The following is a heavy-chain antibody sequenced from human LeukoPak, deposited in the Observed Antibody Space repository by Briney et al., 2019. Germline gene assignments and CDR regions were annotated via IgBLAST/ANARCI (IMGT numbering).Heavy chain of an antibody. V-gene: IGHV1-2*02. Sequence: ASVKVSCKSSGYTFTRHYLHWVRQAPGQGREWMGWINPYSGVPKYMQKFQGRVIMTRDTSIRTAYMELSRLTSDDTAVYYCARDLGSSGVDYWGQGTPVTVSS. D-gene: IGHD6-19*01. CDR2: INPYSGVP. CDR1: GYTFTRHY. J-gene: IGHJ4*02. CDR3: ARDLGSSGVDY.